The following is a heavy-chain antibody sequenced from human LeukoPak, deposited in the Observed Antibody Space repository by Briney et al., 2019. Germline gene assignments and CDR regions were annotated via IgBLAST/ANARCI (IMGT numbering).Heavy chain of an antibody. J-gene: IGHJ5*02. D-gene: IGHD3-10*01. CDR2: ISAYNGNT. V-gene: IGHV1-18*01. CDR3: ARDHTHIMVRGAAYNWFDP. CDR1: GYTFTSYG. Sequence: ASVKVSCKASGYTFTSYGISWVRQAPGQGLEWMGWISAYNGNTNYAQKLQGRVTMTTDTYTSTAYMELRSLRSDDTAVYYCARDHTHIMVRGAAYNWFDPWGQGTLVTVSS.